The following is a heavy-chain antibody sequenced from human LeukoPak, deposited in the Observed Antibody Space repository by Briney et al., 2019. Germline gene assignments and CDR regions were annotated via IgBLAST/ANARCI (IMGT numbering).Heavy chain of an antibody. Sequence: GESLKISCKGSGYSFTSYWIGWVRQMPGKGLEWMGIIYPGDSDTRYSPSFQGQVTISADKSISTAYLQWSSLKASDTAMYYCARQRYSSGWPTPPSFDYWGRGTLVTVSS. CDR1: GYSFTSYW. J-gene: IGHJ4*02. V-gene: IGHV5-51*01. D-gene: IGHD6-19*01. CDR2: IYPGDSDT. CDR3: ARQRYSSGWPTPPSFDY.